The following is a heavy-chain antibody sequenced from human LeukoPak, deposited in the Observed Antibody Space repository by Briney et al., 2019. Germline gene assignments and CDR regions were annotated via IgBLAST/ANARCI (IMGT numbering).Heavy chain of an antibody. CDR2: IFYSGST. D-gene: IGHD6-13*01. CDR3: ARDGEVLSSSWFWFDP. J-gene: IGHJ5*02. Sequence: PSETLSLTCTVSSGSISTSNYYWGWVRQPPGTALEWIGNIFYSGSTYYSPSLKSRVTISVDTSKNQFSLKLSSVTAADTAVYYCARDGEVLSSSWFWFDPWGQGTLVTVSS. CDR1: SGSISTSNYY. V-gene: IGHV4-39*07.